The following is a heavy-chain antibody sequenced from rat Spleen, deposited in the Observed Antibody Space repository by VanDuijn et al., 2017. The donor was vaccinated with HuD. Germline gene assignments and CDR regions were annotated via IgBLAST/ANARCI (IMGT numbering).Heavy chain of an antibody. CDR1: GFTFSDAW. D-gene: IGHD5-1*01. J-gene: IGHJ2*01. V-gene: IGHV5-31*01. Sequence: EVQLVETGGSLVQPGNSLRLTCATSGFTFSDAWMHWVRQSPEKQLEWVASITNTGGNTYYPDSVKGRFTISRDNTKSTLYLQMNSLRSEDTATYYCTTQWELYHWGQGVMVTVSS. CDR3: TTQWELYH. CDR2: ITNTGGNT.